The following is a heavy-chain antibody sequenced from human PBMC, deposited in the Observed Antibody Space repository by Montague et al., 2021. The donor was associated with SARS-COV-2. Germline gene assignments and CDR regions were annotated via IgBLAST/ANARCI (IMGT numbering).Heavy chain of an antibody. D-gene: IGHD4-17*01. CDR1: GGSVRSSSDC. CDR3: ARGPKMYGELADY. CDR2: FYYSGNT. Sequence: SETLSLTCTVSGGSVRSSSDCWGWIRQPPGKGLEWIANFYYSGNTYYNPSLKSRVTISVDTSNNQFSLKLSSVAAADTAVYYCARGPKMYGELADYWGQGTLVTVSS. V-gene: IGHV4-39*01. J-gene: IGHJ4*02.